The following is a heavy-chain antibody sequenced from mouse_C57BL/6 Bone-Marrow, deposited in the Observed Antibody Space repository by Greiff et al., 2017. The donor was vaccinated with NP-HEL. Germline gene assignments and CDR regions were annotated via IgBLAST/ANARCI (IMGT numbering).Heavy chain of an antibody. D-gene: IGHD1-1*01. V-gene: IGHV1-7*01. CDR1: GYTFTSYW. CDR3: ARYYYYGSSWFAY. J-gene: IGHJ3*01. CDR2: INPSSGYT. Sequence: QVHVKQSGAELAKPGASVKLSCKASGYTFTSYWMHWVKQRPGQGLEWIGYINPSSGYTKYNQKFKDKATLTADKSSSTAYMQLSSLTYEDSAVYYCARYYYYGSSWFAYWGQGTPVTVSA.